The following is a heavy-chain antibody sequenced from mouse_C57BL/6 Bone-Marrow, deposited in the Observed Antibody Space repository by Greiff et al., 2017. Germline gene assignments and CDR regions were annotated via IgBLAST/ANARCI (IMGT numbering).Heavy chain of an antibody. J-gene: IGHJ2*01. Sequence: EVMLVESGGGLVQPGGSLKLSCAASGFTFSDYYMYWVRQTPEKRLEWVAYISNGGGSTYYPDTVKGRFTISRDNAKNTLYLQMSRLKSEDTARYYCARQGYYGIFDYWAQGTTLTVSS. CDR1: GFTFSDYY. D-gene: IGHD2-1*01. CDR3: ARQGYYGIFDY. CDR2: ISNGGGST. V-gene: IGHV5-12*01.